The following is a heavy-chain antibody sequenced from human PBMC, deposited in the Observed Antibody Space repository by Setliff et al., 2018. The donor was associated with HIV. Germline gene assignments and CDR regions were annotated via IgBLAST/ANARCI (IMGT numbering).Heavy chain of an antibody. Sequence: ASVKVSCKASGYTFSDYYVAWVRQAPGQGLEWMGWISGSSGHTSYAQKIQGRVNMTRDTSTDTAYVELRSLRFDDTALYYCVRGYYYDKTGCGSFDIWGQGTVVTVSS. J-gene: IGHJ3*02. CDR2: ISGSSGHT. D-gene: IGHD3-22*01. CDR3: VRGYYYDKTGCGSFDI. V-gene: IGHV1-18*01. CDR1: GYTFSDYY.